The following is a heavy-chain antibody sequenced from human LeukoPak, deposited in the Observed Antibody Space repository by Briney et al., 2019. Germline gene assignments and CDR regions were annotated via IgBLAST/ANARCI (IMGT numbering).Heavy chain of an antibody. CDR3: ARDPTGDIVVVVAATGFDY. V-gene: IGHV1-18*01. CDR1: GYTFTSYG. D-gene: IGHD2-15*01. CDR2: ISAYNGNT. J-gene: IGHJ4*02. Sequence: ASVKVSCKASGYTFTSYGISWVRPAPGQGLEWMGWISAYNGNTNYAQKLQGRVTMTTDTSTSTAYMELRSLRSDDTAVYYCARDPTGDIVVVVAATGFDYWGQGTLVTVSX.